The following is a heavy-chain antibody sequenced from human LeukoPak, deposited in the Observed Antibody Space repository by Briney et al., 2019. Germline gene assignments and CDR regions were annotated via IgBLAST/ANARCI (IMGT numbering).Heavy chain of an antibody. Sequence: LGGSLRLSCAASGFTVSSNFLSWVRQPPGKGLEWVSDIYSGGSTYYADSVKGRFTIFRDNSKNTLYLQMNSLRAEDTAVYYCTRGGGGSFPHYWGQGTLVTVSS. CDR2: IYSGGST. CDR3: TRGGGGSFPHY. D-gene: IGHD2-21*01. CDR1: GFTVSSNF. J-gene: IGHJ4*02. V-gene: IGHV3-53*01.